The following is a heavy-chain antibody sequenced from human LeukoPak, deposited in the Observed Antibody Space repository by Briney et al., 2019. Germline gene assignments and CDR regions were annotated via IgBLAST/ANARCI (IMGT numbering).Heavy chain of an antibody. CDR1: GGSISSSSYY. J-gene: IGHJ3*02. Sequence: PSETLSLTCTVSGGSISSSSYYWGWIRQPPGKGLEWIGSIYYSGSTYYNPSLKSRVTISVDTSKNQFSLTLSSVTAADTAMYYCAKLVGARAFDIWGQGTMVTVSS. CDR3: AKLVGARAFDI. D-gene: IGHD1-26*01. V-gene: IGHV4-39*01. CDR2: IYYSGST.